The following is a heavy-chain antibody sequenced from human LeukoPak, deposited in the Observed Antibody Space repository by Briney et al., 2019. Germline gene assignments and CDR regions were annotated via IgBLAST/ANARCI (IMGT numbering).Heavy chain of an antibody. D-gene: IGHD3-22*01. CDR2: IYSDGSA. V-gene: IGHV3-66*02. Sequence: GGSLRLSCAASGFTVSSNYMTWVRQAPGKGLEWVSVIYSDGSAYYADSVKGRSTISRGNSKNTLYLQMNSLRAEDTAVYYCAREKEDYDSSGYYSYFDYWGQGILVTVSS. J-gene: IGHJ4*02. CDR1: GFTVSSNY. CDR3: AREKEDYDSSGYYSYFDY.